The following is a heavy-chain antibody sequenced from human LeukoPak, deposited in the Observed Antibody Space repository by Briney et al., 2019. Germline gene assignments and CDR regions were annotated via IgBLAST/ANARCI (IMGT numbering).Heavy chain of an antibody. CDR1: GYTLTELS. CDR2: IIPIFGTA. Sequence: GASVKVSCKVSGYTLTELSIHWVRQAPGQGLEWMGGIIPIFGTANYAQKFQGRVTITADESTSTAYMELSSLRSEDTAVYYCARGSGWGQGTLVTVSS. V-gene: IGHV1-69*13. J-gene: IGHJ4*02. CDR3: ARGSG. D-gene: IGHD3-3*01.